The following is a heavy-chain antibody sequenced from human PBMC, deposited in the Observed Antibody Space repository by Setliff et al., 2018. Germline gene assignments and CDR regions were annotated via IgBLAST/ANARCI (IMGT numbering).Heavy chain of an antibody. D-gene: IGHD3-22*01. J-gene: IGHJ4*02. CDR1: GVSVSGYF. CDR2: IYTSGST. CDR3: ARHPHYDSSGYRDY. Sequence: SETLSLTCSVSGVSVSGYFWSWIRQPAGKGLEWIGHIYTSGSTNYNPSLKSRVTISVDTSKNQFSLRLSSVTAADTAVYYCARHPHYDSSGYRDYWGQGTLVTVS. V-gene: IGHV4-4*07.